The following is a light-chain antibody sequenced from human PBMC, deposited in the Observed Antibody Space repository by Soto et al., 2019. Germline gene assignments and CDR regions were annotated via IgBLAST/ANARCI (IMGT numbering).Light chain of an antibody. CDR1: NSNIGSHT. J-gene: IGLJ3*02. CDR3: SAWDDRLYLV. Sequence: QSVLTQPPSASGTPGQTITISCSGSNSNIGSHTVNWYQHLPGTAPKLLIYSNDQRPSGVPDRFSGSKSGTSASLAIYGLQSEDEADYYCSAWDDRLYLVFGEWTKLTVL. V-gene: IGLV1-44*01. CDR2: SND.